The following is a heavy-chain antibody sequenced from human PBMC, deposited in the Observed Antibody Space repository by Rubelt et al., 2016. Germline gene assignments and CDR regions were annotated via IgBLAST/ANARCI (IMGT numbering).Heavy chain of an antibody. J-gene: IGHJ4*02. CDR2: INHSGST. D-gene: IGHD4-23*01. CDR3: ARESVYGGNSWYFDY. V-gene: IGHV4-34*01. CDR1: GGSFSGYY. Sequence: QVQLQQWGAGLLKPSETLSLTCAVYGGSFSGYYWSWISQPPGTGLEWIGEINHSGSTNYNPSLKSRVNISVDTAKNQFSLKLSSVTAADTAVYYCARESVYGGNSWYFDYWGQGTLVTVSS.